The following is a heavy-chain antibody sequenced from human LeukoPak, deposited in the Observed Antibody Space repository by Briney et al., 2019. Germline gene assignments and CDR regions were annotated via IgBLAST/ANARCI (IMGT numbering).Heavy chain of an antibody. CDR2: IYYSGST. V-gene: IGHV4-59*12. CDR1: GGSISSYY. J-gene: IGHJ4*02. Sequence: PSETLSLTCTVSGGSISSYYWRWIRQPPGKGLEWIGYIYYSGSTNYNPSLKSRVTISVDTSKNRFSLKLSSVTAADTAVYYCARDAGYDTLTGYYGHFDYWGQGTLVTVSS. CDR3: ARDAGYDTLTGYYGHFDY. D-gene: IGHD3-9*01.